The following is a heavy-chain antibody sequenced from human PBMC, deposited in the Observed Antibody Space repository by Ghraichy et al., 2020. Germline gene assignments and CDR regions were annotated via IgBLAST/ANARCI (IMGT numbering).Heavy chain of an antibody. J-gene: IGHJ4*02. Sequence: GQERVSYISGSTTTIYYADSVKGRFTISRDNAKNSLYLQMNSLRDEDTAMYYCTRSYNRGYDYWGRGFLFTGS. V-gene: IGHV3-48*02. CDR2: ISGSTTTI. CDR3: TRSYNRGYDY. D-gene: IGHD5-12*01.